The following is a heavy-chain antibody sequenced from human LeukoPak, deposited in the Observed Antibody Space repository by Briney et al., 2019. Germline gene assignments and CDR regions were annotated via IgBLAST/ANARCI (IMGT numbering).Heavy chain of an antibody. D-gene: IGHD2-15*01. V-gene: IGHV4-34*01. CDR3: APVRLLQNWFDP. CDR1: GGSFSAYY. Sequence: PSETPSLTCAVYGGSFSAYYWSWIRQPPGEGLEWIGEISHSGTTNYNPSLKSRVTISVDTPKNQFSLYLNSVTAADTAVYYCAPVRLLQNWFDPWGHGTLVTVSS. J-gene: IGHJ5*02. CDR2: ISHSGTT.